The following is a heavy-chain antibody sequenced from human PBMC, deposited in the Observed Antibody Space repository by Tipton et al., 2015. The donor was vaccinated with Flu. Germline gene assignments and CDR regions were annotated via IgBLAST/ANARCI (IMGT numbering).Heavy chain of an antibody. V-gene: IGHV1-69*01. Sequence: QLVQSGAEVKKPGSSVKLSCKASGGTFSSYALIWVRQAPGQGLEWMGGIIPIFGTANYAQKFQGRVTITADESTTTAYVELSSLRAEDTAVYCCATGYSYGYATEASFDSWGQGTLVTVSS. CDR3: ATGYSYGYATEASFDS. J-gene: IGHJ4*02. CDR2: IIPIFGTA. CDR1: GGTFSSYA. D-gene: IGHD5-18*01.